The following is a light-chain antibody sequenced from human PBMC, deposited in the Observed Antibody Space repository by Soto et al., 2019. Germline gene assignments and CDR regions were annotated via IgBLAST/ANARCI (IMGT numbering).Light chain of an antibody. CDR1: QSVGTY. Sequence: EIVMTQSPATLSVSHGERATLYCKASQSVGTYLAWYQQKPGQAPRLLIYGASTRAAGVPARFSGGGSGTEFTLTISSLQSEDFAIYHCQQNDNFHPWTFGQGTKVEIK. CDR3: QQNDNFHPWT. CDR2: GAS. J-gene: IGKJ1*01. V-gene: IGKV3-15*01.